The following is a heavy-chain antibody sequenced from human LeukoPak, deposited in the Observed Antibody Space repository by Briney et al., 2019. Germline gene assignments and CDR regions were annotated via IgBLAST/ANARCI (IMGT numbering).Heavy chain of an antibody. CDR3: TTDPEQDFGVAPFDY. CDR1: GFPFSNAW. D-gene: IGHD3-3*01. J-gene: IGHJ4*02. V-gene: IGHV3-15*01. CDR2: IKSKTDGGTT. Sequence: GGSLRLSCAASGFPFSNAWMSWVRQAPGKGLEWVGRIKSKTDGGTTDYAAPVKGRFTISRDDSKNTLYPQMNSLKTEDTAVYYCTTDPEQDFGVAPFDYWGQGTLVTVSS.